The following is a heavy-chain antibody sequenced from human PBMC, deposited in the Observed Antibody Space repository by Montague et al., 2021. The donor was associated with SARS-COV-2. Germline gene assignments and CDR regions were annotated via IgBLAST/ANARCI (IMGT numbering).Heavy chain of an antibody. D-gene: IGHD5-18*01. J-gene: IGHJ4*02. CDR2: IHYRGST. V-gene: IGHV4-59*01. CDR3: ARGRDERGYSFGYYYFDL. CDR1: GGSFSPYY. Sequence: SETLSLTCTVSGGSFSPYYWSWIRQPPGKGLEWIGYIHYRGSTNYNPSLESRVTMSLDTSENQFSLKLTSVTAADTAVYFCARGRDERGYSFGYYYFDLWGQGTLVAVSS.